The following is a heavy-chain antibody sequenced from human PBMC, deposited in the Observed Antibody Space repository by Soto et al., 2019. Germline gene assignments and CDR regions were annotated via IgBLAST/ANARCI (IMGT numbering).Heavy chain of an antibody. J-gene: IGHJ6*01. CDR2: IKQDGSEK. CDR3: ARVQQWLAPYYYYYGMDV. D-gene: IGHD6-19*01. CDR1: GFSLGTYW. Sequence: PGGSLRLSCAASGFSLGTYWMSWVRQAPGKGLEWVANIKQDGSEKYYVDSVKGRFTVSRDNATNSLYLQMKSLRAEDTAVYYSARVQQWLAPYYYYYGMDVSGQGTTVTVSS. V-gene: IGHV3-7*03.